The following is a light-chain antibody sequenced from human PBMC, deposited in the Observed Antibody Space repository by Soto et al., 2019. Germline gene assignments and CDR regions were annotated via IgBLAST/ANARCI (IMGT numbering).Light chain of an antibody. CDR3: ASYTGDRGV. CDR2: AVS. Sequence: QSVLTQPASVSGSPGQSITISCTGSSSDIGSSNHVAXXQQFPGKSPMLMSYAVSDRPPRVPDRFSGSKSGNTGFLTISGLQADDEADYYWASYTGDRGVFGTGTRSAS. V-gene: IGLV2-14*03. CDR1: SSDIGSSNH. J-gene: IGLJ1*01.